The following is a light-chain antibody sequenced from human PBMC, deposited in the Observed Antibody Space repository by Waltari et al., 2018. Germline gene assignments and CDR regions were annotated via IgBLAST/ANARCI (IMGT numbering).Light chain of an antibody. V-gene: IGLV6-57*01. J-gene: IGLJ2*01. Sequence: LLTQPHSVSESPGKTVTISCTRHSGSTATNYVQWSQQRPGSSPTTVIYEDNQRPSGVPDRFSGSIDSSSNSASLTISGLKTEDEADYYCQSYDVFGGGTKLTVL. CDR3: QSYDV. CDR2: EDN. CDR1: SGSTATNY.